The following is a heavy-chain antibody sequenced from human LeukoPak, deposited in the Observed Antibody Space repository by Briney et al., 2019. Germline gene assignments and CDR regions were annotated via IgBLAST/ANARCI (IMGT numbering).Heavy chain of an antibody. Sequence: ASETLSLTCALYGGSFSGYYWSWIRQPPGKGLEWIGEINHSGSTNYNPSLKSRVTISEDTSKNQFSLKLSSVTAADTAVYYCARDQGGYFDYWGQGTLVTVSS. D-gene: IGHD3-16*01. CDR2: INHSGST. CDR1: GGSFSGYY. V-gene: IGHV4-34*01. CDR3: ARDQGGYFDY. J-gene: IGHJ4*02.